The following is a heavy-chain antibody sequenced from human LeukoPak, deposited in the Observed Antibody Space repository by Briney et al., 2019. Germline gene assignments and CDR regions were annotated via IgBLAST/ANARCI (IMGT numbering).Heavy chain of an antibody. CDR2: IRFDGSNK. Sequence: GASLRLSCAASGFTFSSYGMYWVRQAPGKGLEWVAFIRFDGSNKQYADSVKGRFTISRDNSKNTLYLQMNSLRAEDTAVYYCAKPTDYYDTSGPFDCWGQGTLVTVSS. V-gene: IGHV3-30*02. CDR1: GFTFSSYG. CDR3: AKPTDYYDTSGPFDC. D-gene: IGHD3-22*01. J-gene: IGHJ4*02.